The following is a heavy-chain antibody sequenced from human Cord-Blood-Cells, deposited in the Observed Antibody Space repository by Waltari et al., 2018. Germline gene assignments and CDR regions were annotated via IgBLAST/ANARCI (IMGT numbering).Heavy chain of an antibody. CDR1: GFTFSSYS. CDR2: IGCSSSYK. V-gene: IGHV3-21*01. Sequence: EVQLVESGGGLVKPGGSLRLSCAASGFTFSSYSMNWVRQAPGKGLGWVSSIGCSSSYKYYADAGNGRFTISRDNAKNSLYLQMNSLRAEDTAVYYCARRNFWSGYHAFDIWGQGTMVTVSS. D-gene: IGHD3-3*01. CDR3: ARRNFWSGYHAFDI. J-gene: IGHJ3*02.